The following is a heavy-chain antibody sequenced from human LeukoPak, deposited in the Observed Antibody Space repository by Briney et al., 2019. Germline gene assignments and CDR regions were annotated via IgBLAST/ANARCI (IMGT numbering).Heavy chain of an antibody. CDR3: ASHGQAYCGGDCYFDY. CDR2: IIPILGIA. D-gene: IGHD2-21*02. CDR1: GGTFSSYT. J-gene: IGHJ4*02. V-gene: IGHV1-69*02. Sequence: GSSVKVSCKASGGTFSSYTISWVRQAPGQGLEWMGRIIPILGIANYAQKFQGRVTITADKSTSTAYMELSSLRSEDTAVYYCASHGQAYCGGDCYFDYWGQGTLVTVS.